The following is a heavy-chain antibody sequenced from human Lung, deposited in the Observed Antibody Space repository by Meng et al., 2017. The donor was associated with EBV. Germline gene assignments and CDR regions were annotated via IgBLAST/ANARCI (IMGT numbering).Heavy chain of an antibody. CDR1: GFTFRSYT. Sequence: EVQLLESXGGLVQPGXSRTLSCVASGFTFRSYTMSWVRQAPGKGLEWVSGISASGGSTYYVDSVKGRFTISRDNSQNTLYLQMNSLRADDTAVYFCAKDIYDGLDYWGQGTLVTVSS. CDR3: AKDIYDGLDY. D-gene: IGHD3-16*01. CDR2: ISASGGST. J-gene: IGHJ4*02. V-gene: IGHV3-23*01.